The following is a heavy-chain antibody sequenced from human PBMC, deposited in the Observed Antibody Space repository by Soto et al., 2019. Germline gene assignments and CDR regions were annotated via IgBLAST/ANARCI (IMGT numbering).Heavy chain of an antibody. V-gene: IGHV1-18*01. CDR1: GYAFISYG. J-gene: IGHJ4*02. Sequence: ASVKVSCKASGYAFISYGITWVRQAPGQGLEWMGWISVYNGYTRYAQELQGRLTMTTDPSASTAYMELRSLRSDDTAVYCCARDSTVAGASDHWGQGTLVTVSS. D-gene: IGHD6-19*01. CDR2: ISVYNGYT. CDR3: ARDSTVAGASDH.